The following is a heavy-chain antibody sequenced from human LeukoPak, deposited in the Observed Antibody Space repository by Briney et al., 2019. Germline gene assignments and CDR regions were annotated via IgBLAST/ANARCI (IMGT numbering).Heavy chain of an antibody. D-gene: IGHD3-10*01. CDR1: DDSITMYY. J-gene: IGHJ3*02. CDR3: AKSNGYGLVDI. CDR2: VDHTGST. V-gene: IGHV4-59*01. Sequence: SETLSLTCSVSDDSITMYYWTWIRQPPGKGLEWIGYVDHTGSTNFNPSLNGRVSISRDTTKNLFSLRLRSVTAADTAVYFCAKSNGYGLVDIWGQGTMVTVSS.